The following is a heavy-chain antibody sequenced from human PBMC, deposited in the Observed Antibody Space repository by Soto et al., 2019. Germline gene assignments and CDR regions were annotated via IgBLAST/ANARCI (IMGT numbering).Heavy chain of an antibody. V-gene: IGHV4-31*03. CDR3: ARESGGRNIDGFDM. CDR2: IYYSGST. CDR1: GGSISSSGYY. Sequence: QVQLQESGPGLVKPSQTLSLTCTVSGGSISSSGYYWTWIRQHPGKGVAWIGYIYYSGSTNYNPSLKSRVAISVDRCNNQLSRKLNSVTAAETAVYYGARESGGRNIDGFDMWGQGTMVCVSS. J-gene: IGHJ3*02. D-gene: IGHD2-15*01.